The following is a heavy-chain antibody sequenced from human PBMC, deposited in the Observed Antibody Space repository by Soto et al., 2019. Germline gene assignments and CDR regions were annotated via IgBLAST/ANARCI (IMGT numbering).Heavy chain of an antibody. Sequence: PSETLSLTCAVSGGSISSGGYSCSWIRQPPGKGLEWIGYIYHSGSTYYNPSLGSRITMSVDSSNSLFSLRLSSVTAADTALYYCARLGGLTEFTGPWYKLEQWGRGILVTVSS. CDR1: GGSISSGGYS. CDR3: ARLGGLTEFTGPWYKLEQ. V-gene: IGHV4-30-2*05. CDR2: IYHSGST. D-gene: IGHD1-1*01. J-gene: IGHJ4*02.